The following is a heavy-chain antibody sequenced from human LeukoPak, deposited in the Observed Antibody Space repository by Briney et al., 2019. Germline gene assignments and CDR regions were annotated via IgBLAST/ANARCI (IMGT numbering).Heavy chain of an antibody. J-gene: IGHJ3*02. Sequence: PGGSLRLSCAASGFTFSNYAMHWVRQAPGKGLEFVSAISSNGGSTYYANSVKGRFTISRDNSKNTLYLQVGSLRAEDMDVYYCARARSYYGSGGGLWSGFDIWGQGTMVTVSS. CDR1: GFTFSNYA. CDR2: ISSNGGST. D-gene: IGHD3-10*01. CDR3: ARARSYYGSGGGLWSGFDI. V-gene: IGHV3-64*01.